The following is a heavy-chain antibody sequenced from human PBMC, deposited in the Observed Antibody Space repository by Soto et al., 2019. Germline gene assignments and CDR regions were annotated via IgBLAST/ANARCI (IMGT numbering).Heavy chain of an antibody. D-gene: IGHD2-21*02. CDR1: GYTFTSYG. CDR3: ARETYGDFCY. J-gene: IGHJ4*02. CDR2: ISSYNGFT. V-gene: IGHV1-18*01. Sequence: QVQLVQSGVEVKKPGASVKVSCKASGYTFTSYGITWVRQAPGQGLEWMGWISSYNGFTNYAQNLQGRVTMTTDTSKNTAYMELRSLRSDDTAVYYCARETYGDFCYWGQGTLVTVSS.